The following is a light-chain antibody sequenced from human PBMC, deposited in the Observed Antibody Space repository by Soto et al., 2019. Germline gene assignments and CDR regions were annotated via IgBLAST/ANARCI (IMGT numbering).Light chain of an antibody. J-gene: IGKJ2*01. CDR3: QQYGSSPPYT. CDR2: GAS. V-gene: IGKV3-20*01. Sequence: EIVLTQSPGTLSLSPGERATLSCRASQSVSSSYLAWYQQKPGQAPRLLIYGASSRATGIPDRFSGSGSGTAFTLTISRLEPEDFAVYYCQQYGSSPPYTFGQGTNLELK. CDR1: QSVSSSY.